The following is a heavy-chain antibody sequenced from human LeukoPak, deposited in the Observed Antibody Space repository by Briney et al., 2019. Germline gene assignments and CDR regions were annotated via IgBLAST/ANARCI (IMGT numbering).Heavy chain of an antibody. CDR3: ARGPRITIFGVVTAPHDY. J-gene: IGHJ4*02. V-gene: IGHV1-2*06. D-gene: IGHD3-3*01. CDR1: GYTFTGYY. Sequence: ASVKVSCKASGYTFTGYYMHWVRQAPGQGLEWMGRINPNSGGTNYAQKFQGRVTMIRYTSISTAYMALSRLRSDDTAVYYCARGPRITIFGVVTAPHDYWGQGTLVTVSS. CDR2: INPNSGGT.